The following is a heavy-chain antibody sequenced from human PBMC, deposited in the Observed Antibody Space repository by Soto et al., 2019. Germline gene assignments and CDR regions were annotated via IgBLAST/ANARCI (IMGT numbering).Heavy chain of an antibody. CDR2: FRGSGDDGTT. CDR1: GFTFSSYS. CDR3: AKVLGEFKHDASPPLFGGMDV. V-gene: IGHV3-23*01. Sequence: GGSLRLSCAASGFTFSSYSMSWVRQAPGKGLEWVSGFRGSGDDGTTYYADSVKGRFTISRDNSKNMLFLQMNSLRAEDTAIYYCAKVLGEFKHDASPPLFGGMDVWGQGTTVTVSS. D-gene: IGHD3-16*01. J-gene: IGHJ6*02.